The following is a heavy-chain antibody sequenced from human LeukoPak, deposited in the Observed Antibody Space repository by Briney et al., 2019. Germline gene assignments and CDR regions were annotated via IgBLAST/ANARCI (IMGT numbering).Heavy chain of an antibody. CDR2: INDSGNA. V-gene: IGHV4-34*01. Sequence: SETLSLTCAVYGGSFSGYYWTYIRQPPGKGLEWIGEINDSGNANYNPSLKSRVTMSVDTSKNQFSLKLSSVTAADTAVYYCARGGVVGYDYWGQGTLVTVSS. CDR3: ARGGVVGYDY. J-gene: IGHJ4*02. D-gene: IGHD2-15*01. CDR1: GGSFSGYY.